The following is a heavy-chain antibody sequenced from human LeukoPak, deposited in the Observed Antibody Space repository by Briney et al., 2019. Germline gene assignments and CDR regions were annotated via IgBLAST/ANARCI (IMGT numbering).Heavy chain of an antibody. Sequence: PGGSLRLSCAASGFTFSNAWMSWVRQAPGKGLEWVGRIKSKTDGGTTDYAAPVRGRFTISRDDSKNTLYLQMDSLKTEDTAVYYCAKDLPYTSGWALKYWGQGTLVTVSS. CDR2: IKSKTDGGTT. CDR3: AKDLPYTSGWALKY. J-gene: IGHJ4*02. D-gene: IGHD6-19*01. CDR1: GFTFSNAW. V-gene: IGHV3-15*01.